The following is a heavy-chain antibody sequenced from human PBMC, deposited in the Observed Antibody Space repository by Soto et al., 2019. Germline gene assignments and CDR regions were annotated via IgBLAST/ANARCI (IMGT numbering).Heavy chain of an antibody. Sequence: QVQLVESGGGVVQTGRSLRLSCAASGFTFTSYAMHWVRQAPGKGLEWVAVISYDGSNYYYADSVMGRFTISRDNTKNTRCLLLSILRGEDSSVYYGSRGPTLAIIDYGIDGW. V-gene: IGHV3-30-3*01. CDR3: SRGPTLAIIDYGIDG. CDR2: ISYDGSNY. CDR1: GFTFTSYA. D-gene: IGHD3-16*02. J-gene: IGHJ6*01.